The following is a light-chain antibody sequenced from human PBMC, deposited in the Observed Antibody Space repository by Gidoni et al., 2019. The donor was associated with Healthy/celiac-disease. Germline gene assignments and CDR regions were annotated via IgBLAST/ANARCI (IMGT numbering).Light chain of an antibody. V-gene: IGKV3-20*01. CDR3: QQYGSSPLFT. CDR1: QSGSSSY. Sequence: DIVLTQSPGTLSLSQGERATLSCRASQSGSSSYLAWYRQKPGQAPRLLIYGASSRATGLTDRFSGSGSGTDFTLTISRLEPEDFAVYYCQQYGSSPLFTFGPGTKVDIK. J-gene: IGKJ3*01. CDR2: GAS.